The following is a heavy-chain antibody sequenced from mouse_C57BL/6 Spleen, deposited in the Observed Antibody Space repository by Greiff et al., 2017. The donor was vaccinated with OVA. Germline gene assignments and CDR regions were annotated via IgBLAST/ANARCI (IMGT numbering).Heavy chain of an antibody. V-gene: IGHV1-53*01. CDR2: INPSSGGT. J-gene: IGHJ2*01. CDR3: ARADGYCPPFDY. Sequence: QVQLQQPGTELVKPGASVKLSCKASGYTFTSYWMHWVKQRPGQGLEWIGNINPSSGGTNYNEKFKSKATLTVDKSSSTAYMQLSSLTSEDSAVXYCARADGYCPPFDYWGQGTTLTVSS. D-gene: IGHD2-3*01. CDR1: GYTFTSYW.